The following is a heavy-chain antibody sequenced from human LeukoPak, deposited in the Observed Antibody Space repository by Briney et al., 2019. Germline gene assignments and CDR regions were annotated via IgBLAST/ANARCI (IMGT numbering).Heavy chain of an antibody. Sequence: SETLSLTCAVYGGSFSGYYWSWIRQPPGKGLEWIGEINHSGSTNYNPSLKSRVTISVDTSKNQFSLKLSSVTAADTAVYYCARIGGNFDYWGQGTLVTVSS. D-gene: IGHD3-10*01. CDR3: ARIGGNFDY. V-gene: IGHV4-34*01. CDR2: INHSGST. CDR1: GGSFSGYY. J-gene: IGHJ4*02.